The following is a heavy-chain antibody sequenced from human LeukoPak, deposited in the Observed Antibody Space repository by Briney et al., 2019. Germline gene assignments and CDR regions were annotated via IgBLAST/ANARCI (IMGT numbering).Heavy chain of an antibody. J-gene: IGHJ4*02. D-gene: IGHD4-17*01. CDR1: GFTFSSYA. Sequence: GGSLRLSCAASGFTFSSYAMSWVRQAPGKGLEWVSAISGSGGSTYYADSVKGRFTISRDNSKSTLYLQMNSLRAEDTAVYYCARAGSEYGDYVLVIDYWGQGTLVTVSS. CDR2: ISGSGGST. V-gene: IGHV3-23*01. CDR3: ARAGSEYGDYVLVIDY.